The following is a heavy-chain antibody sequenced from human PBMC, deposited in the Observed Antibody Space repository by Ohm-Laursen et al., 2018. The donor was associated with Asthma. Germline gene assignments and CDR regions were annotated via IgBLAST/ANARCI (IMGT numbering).Heavy chain of an antibody. D-gene: IGHD6-19*01. CDR2: IYYSGNT. J-gene: IGHJ2*01. CDR1: GDSISSGDHY. Sequence: TLSLTCSVSGDSISSGDHYWSWIRQHPGKGLEWIGYIYYSGNTYYNPSLKSRVIISVDTSKDQFSLKLSSVTAADTAVYYCARNIAVAGTDWYFDLWGRGTLVTVSS. V-gene: IGHV4-31*03. CDR3: ARNIAVAGTDWYFDL.